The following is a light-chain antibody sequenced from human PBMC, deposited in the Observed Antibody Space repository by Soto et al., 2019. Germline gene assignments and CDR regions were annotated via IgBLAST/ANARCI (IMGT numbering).Light chain of an antibody. CDR3: HQYGSAPAWT. CDR2: GAS. CDR1: QSISSSY. V-gene: IGKV3-20*01. J-gene: IGKJ1*01. Sequence: EIVLTQSPGTLSLFPGERATLSCRASQSISSSYLAWYQQKPGQAPRLLIHGASNRATGIPDRFSGAGSGTDFPLTTSRLEPEDFAVYYCHQYGSAPAWTFGQGTKVEIK.